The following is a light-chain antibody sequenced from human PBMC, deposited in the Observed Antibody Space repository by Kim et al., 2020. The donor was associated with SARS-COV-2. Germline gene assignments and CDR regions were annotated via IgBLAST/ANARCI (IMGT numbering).Light chain of an antibody. V-gene: IGKV1-9*01. CDR1: EDIGRS. Sequence: IQLTQSPSSLSASVGDRVTITCRASEDIGRSLAWYQQKPGKAPKLLIYAASTLQSGVPSRFSGSGSESRFTLTISSLQAEDFASYYCQQVNSDPFTFGGGTKVDIK. CDR2: AAS. CDR3: QQVNSDPFT. J-gene: IGKJ4*01.